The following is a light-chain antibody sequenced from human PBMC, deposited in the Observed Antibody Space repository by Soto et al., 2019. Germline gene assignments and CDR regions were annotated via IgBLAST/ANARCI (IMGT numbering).Light chain of an antibody. J-gene: IGLJ2*01. V-gene: IGLV1-40*01. Sequence: QSVLTQPPSVSGAPGQRITISCTGSSSNIGANFDVHWYQHLPGTAPKLLIYGNNNRPSGVPDRFSGSRSATSASLAITGLQAEDEADYYCQSYDTSLSGSVFGGGTNVTVL. CDR1: SSNIGANFD. CDR2: GNN. CDR3: QSYDTSLSGSV.